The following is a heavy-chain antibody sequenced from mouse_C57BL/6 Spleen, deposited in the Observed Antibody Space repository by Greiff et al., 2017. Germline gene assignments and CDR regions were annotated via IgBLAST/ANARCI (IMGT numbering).Heavy chain of an antibody. V-gene: IGHV1-53*01. CDR2: IYPRNGGT. CDR3: ARRDWAYAMDY. D-gene: IGHD4-1*01. CDR1: GYTFTSYW. J-gene: IGHJ4*01. Sequence: QVQLQQPGTELMKPGASVKLSCKASGYTFTSYWMHWVKQRPGQGLEWIGNIYPRNGGTNYNEKFKSKATLTVDKSSSTAYMQLSSLTSEDSAIYYCARRDWAYAMDYWGQGTSVTVSS.